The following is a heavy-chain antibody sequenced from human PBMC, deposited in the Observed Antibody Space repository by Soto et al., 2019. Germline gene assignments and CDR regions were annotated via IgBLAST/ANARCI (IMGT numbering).Heavy chain of an antibody. J-gene: IGHJ5*02. CDR3: ARVPYP. Sequence: QLQLQESGSGLVKPSQTLSLTCAVSGGSISSGGYSWSWIRQPPGKGLEWIAYIYHSGSTYYNPSLKSRFTISVHRSKNQSSLKLSSMTAADPAVYYCARVPYPWGQGTLGTVSS. CDR2: IYHSGST. CDR1: GGSISSGGYS. V-gene: IGHV4-30-2*01.